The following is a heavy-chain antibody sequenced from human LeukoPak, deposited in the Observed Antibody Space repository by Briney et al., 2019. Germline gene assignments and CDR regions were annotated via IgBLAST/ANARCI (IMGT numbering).Heavy chain of an antibody. D-gene: IGHD3-10*01. CDR3: VREKVGSYYPLYWFDP. CDR2: IYYSGST. CDR1: GGSISSSSYY. Sequence: NPSETLSLTCTVSGGSISSSSYYWGWIRQPPGKGLEWIGSIYYSGSTYYNPSLKSRVTMSVDTSKNQFSLKLSSVTAADTAVYYCVREKVGSYYPLYWFDPWGQGTLVTVSS. V-gene: IGHV4-39*07. J-gene: IGHJ5*02.